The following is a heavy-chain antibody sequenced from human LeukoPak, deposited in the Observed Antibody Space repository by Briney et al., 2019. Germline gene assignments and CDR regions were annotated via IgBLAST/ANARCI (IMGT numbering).Heavy chain of an antibody. CDR1: GFTFSSYG. V-gene: IGHV3-30*02. D-gene: IGHD3-10*01. J-gene: IGHJ4*02. Sequence: SGGSLRLSCAASGFTFSSYGMHWVRQAPGKGLEWVAFIRYDGSNKYYADSVKGRFTVSRDNSKNTLYLQMNSLRAEDTAVYYCAKKRGFGESYYFDYWGQGTLVTVSS. CDR2: IRYDGSNK. CDR3: AKKRGFGESYYFDY.